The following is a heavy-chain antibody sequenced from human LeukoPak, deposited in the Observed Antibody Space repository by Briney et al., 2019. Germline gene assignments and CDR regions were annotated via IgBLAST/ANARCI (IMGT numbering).Heavy chain of an antibody. CDR3: ARGRPHTFDF. CDR1: GYSISSGHY. J-gene: IGHJ3*01. Sequence: SETLSLTCSVSGYSISSGHYWGWIRQPPGKGLEWIGSIYHHSGSTYYNPSLKSRVTISVDTSKNQFSLRLTSVTAADTAVYYCARGRPHTFDFWGQGTMVTVSS. CDR2: IYHHSGST. V-gene: IGHV4-38-2*02.